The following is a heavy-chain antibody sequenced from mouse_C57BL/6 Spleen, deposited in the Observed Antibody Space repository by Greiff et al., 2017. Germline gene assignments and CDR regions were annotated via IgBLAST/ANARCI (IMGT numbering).Heavy chain of an antibody. V-gene: IGHV1-39*01. Sequence: EVKLQESGPELVKPGASVKISCKASGYSFTDYNMNWVKQSNGKSLEWIGVINPNYGTTSYNQKFKGKATLTVDQSSSTAYMQLNSLTSEDSAVYYCARCPDSSGYGYFDYWGQGTTLTVSS. CDR1: GYSFTDYN. CDR2: INPNYGTT. CDR3: ARCPDSSGYGYFDY. J-gene: IGHJ2*01. D-gene: IGHD3-2*02.